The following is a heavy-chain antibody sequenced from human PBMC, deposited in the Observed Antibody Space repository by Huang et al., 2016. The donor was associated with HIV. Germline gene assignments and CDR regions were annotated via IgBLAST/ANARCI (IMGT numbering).Heavy chain of an antibody. D-gene: IGHD2-15*01. CDR2: ISDDGGND. V-gene: IGHV3-30*18. Sequence: QVHLVESGGGVVQPGRSLRLSCAASGFSFSNFAMHWVRQAKGKGLEWVSVISDDGGNDFYSDSVKGRFTISRDNFKDTLTLQMNSLRIDDTAMYFCAKESRWFSDLDHWGQGTLVTVSS. CDR3: AKESRWFSDLDH. J-gene: IGHJ4*02. CDR1: GFSFSNFA.